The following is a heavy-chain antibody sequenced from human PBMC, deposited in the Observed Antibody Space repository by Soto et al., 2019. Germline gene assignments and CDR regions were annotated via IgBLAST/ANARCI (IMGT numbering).Heavy chain of an antibody. V-gene: IGHV3-30*18. D-gene: IGHD1-26*01. J-gene: IGHJ4*02. CDR3: AKDFSRGPMGMSLDS. Sequence: QVQLVESGGGVVHPGRSLRLSCVASGFSFSDFGMHWVRQAPGKGLEWLALISSDGSNKFYADSVRGRFTVSRDRSENTLHLHMNAVRIDDTSMYYCAKDFSRGPMGMSLDSWGQGTLVIVSS. CDR2: ISSDGSNK. CDR1: GFSFSDFG.